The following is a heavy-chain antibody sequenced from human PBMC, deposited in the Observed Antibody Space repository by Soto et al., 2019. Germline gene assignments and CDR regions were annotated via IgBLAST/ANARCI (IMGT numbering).Heavy chain of an antibody. CDR1: DRSISGGGCC. D-gene: IGHD3-3*01. J-gene: IGHJ3*02. CDR3: ARDFWSGYGAFDI. V-gene: IGHV4-30-4*01. CDR2: TYDSRST. Sequence: SETLSLTCTVSDRSISGGGCCWSGSHQPPGKGREGIGYTYDSRSTYYNPSLKSRVTISVDKSKNQFSLQLSSVTAADTAVYYCARDFWSGYGAFDIWGQGTMVTVSS.